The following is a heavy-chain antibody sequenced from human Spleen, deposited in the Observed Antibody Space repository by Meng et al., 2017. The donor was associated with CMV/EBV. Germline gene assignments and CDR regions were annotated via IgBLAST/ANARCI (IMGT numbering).Heavy chain of an antibody. CDR3: ARSSGGRMTSYNYFDP. CDR2: VSYAGNT. J-gene: IGHJ5*02. Sequence: SVSCGGCFWTWIRQPPGKGLEWIGYVSYAGNTKYNPSLMSRVTMSFDTTRDQFSLRLNSVIAADTAVYYCARSSGGRMTSYNYFDPWGQGALVTVSS. D-gene: IGHD3-16*01. CDR1: SVSCGGCF. V-gene: IGHV4-61*08.